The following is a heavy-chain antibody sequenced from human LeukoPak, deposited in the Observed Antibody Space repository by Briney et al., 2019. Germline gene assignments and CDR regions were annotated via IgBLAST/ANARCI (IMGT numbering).Heavy chain of an antibody. CDR2: IKSKIHGGTT. CDR1: GFTFSNAW. Sequence: GGSLRLSCAASGFTFSNAWMSRVRQVPGKGLEWVGRIKSKIHGGTTDYIVSVRGRFTISRDDSEDTLYLQMNILKTEDTAIYYCSTLGYDLDYWGQGTLVTVSS. CDR3: STLGYDLDY. J-gene: IGHJ4*02. D-gene: IGHD5-12*01. V-gene: IGHV3-15*01.